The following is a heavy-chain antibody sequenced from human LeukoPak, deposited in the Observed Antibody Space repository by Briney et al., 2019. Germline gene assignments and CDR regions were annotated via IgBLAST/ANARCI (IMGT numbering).Heavy chain of an antibody. D-gene: IGHD2-2*01. CDR3: AEGYCSSTSCYYYYYMDV. V-gene: IGHV3-23*01. CDR1: GFTFSSYA. CDR2: ISGSGGST. Sequence: GGSLRLSCAASGFTFSSYAMSWVRQAPGKGLEWVSAISGSGGSTYYADSVKGRFTISRDNSKNTLYLQMNSLRAEDTAVYYCAEGYCSSTSCYYYYYMDVWGKGTTVTVSS. J-gene: IGHJ6*03.